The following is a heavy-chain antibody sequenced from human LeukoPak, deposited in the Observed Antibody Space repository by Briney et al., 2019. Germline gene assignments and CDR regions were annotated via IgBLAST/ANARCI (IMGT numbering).Heavy chain of an antibody. CDR2: IYYGENT. CDR3: ARRDDSSGYHKIFDY. D-gene: IGHD3-22*01. V-gene: IGHV4-39*01. Sequence: SETLSLTCTVSGDSISSGPYYWGWIRQPPGKGLEWIGNIYYGENTYYNPSLKSRVTISIDTSNNQFYLKLSSLTAADAAVYYCARRDDSSGYHKIFDYWGQGTLVTVSS. CDR1: GDSISSGPYY. J-gene: IGHJ4*02.